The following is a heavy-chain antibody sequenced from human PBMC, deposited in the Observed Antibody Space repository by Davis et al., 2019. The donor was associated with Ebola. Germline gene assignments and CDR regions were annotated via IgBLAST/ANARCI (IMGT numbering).Heavy chain of an antibody. Sequence: KVSCKGSGYSFTSYWISWVRQMPGKGLEWMGRIDPSDSYTNYSPSFQGHVTISADKSISTAYLQWSSLKASDTAMYYCARLMTTRYYFDYWGQGTLVTVSS. D-gene: IGHD4-11*01. V-gene: IGHV5-10-1*01. CDR1: GYSFTSYW. CDR2: IDPSDSYT. J-gene: IGHJ4*02. CDR3: ARLMTTRYYFDY.